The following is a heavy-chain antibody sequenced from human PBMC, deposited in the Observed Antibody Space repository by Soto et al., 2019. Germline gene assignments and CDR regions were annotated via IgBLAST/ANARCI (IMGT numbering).Heavy chain of an antibody. J-gene: IGHJ4*02. CDR1: GYTFTGYY. CDR3: ARDQHYYDSSGYLDY. D-gene: IGHD3-22*01. CDR2: INPNSGGT. V-gene: IGHV1-2*04. Sequence: ASVKVSCKASGYTFTGYYMHWVRQAPGQGLEWMGWINPNSGGTNYAQKFQGWVTMTRDTSISTAYMELSRLRSDDTAVYYCARDQHYYDSSGYLDYWGQGTLVTVSS.